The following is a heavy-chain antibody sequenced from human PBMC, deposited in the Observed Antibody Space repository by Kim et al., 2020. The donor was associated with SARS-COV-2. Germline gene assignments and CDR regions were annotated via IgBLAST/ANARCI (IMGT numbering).Heavy chain of an antibody. V-gene: IGHV4-31*02. CDR3: ARGRKLNPPTFYYYYGMDV. D-gene: IGHD3-16*01. Sequence: SRVTISVDTSKNQFSLKLGSVTAADTAVYYCARGRKLNPPTFYYYYGMDVWGQGTTVTVSS. J-gene: IGHJ6*02.